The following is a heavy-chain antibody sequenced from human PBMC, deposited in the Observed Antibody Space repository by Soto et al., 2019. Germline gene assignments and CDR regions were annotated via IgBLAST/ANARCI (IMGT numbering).Heavy chain of an antibody. Sequence: QVQLQESGPGLVKPSGTLSLTCAVSGGSISSSNWWSWVRQPPGKGLEWIGEIYHSGSTNYNPSLKGRVTRSVDKSKNRFSLKLSSVTAADTAVYYCARCPQNVGSGWTPIDYWGQGTLVTVSS. V-gene: IGHV4-4*02. CDR2: IYHSGST. D-gene: IGHD6-19*01. CDR3: ARCPQNVGSGWTPIDY. CDR1: GGSISSSNW. J-gene: IGHJ4*02.